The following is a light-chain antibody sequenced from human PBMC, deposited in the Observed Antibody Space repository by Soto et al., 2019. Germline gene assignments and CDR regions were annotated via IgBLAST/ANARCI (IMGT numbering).Light chain of an antibody. J-gene: IGLJ2*01. CDR3: QSYDSSLSGSV. CDR1: SSNIGAGYD. Sequence: VLTQPPSVSGAPGQRVIISCTGSSSNIGAGYDVHWYQQLPGTAPKLLIYGNSNRPSGVPDRFSGSKSGTSASLAITGLQAEDEADYYCQSYDSSLSGSVFGGGTKLTVL. V-gene: IGLV1-40*01. CDR2: GNS.